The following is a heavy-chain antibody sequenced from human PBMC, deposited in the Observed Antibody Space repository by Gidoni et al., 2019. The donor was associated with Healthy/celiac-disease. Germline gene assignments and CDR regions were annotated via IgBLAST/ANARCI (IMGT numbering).Heavy chain of an antibody. J-gene: IGHJ4*02. CDR2: INNSGST. V-gene: IGHV4-34*01. CDR1: GGSFSGYY. Sequence: QVQLQQWGAGLLKPSETLSLTCAVYGGSFSGYYWSWTRQPPGKGLEWIGEINNSGSTNYNPSLKSRVTISVDTSKNQFSLKLSSVTAADTAVYYCAREYSSPGDFDYWGQGTLVTVSS. D-gene: IGHD6-6*01. CDR3: AREYSSPGDFDY.